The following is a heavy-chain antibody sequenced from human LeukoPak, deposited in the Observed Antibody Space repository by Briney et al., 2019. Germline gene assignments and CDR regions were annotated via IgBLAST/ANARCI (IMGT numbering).Heavy chain of an antibody. CDR1: GESFSGYY. D-gene: IGHD3-3*01. V-gene: IGHV4-34*12. J-gene: IGHJ4*02. CDR2: IIDSGST. CDR3: ARGLASGYPPIPFDY. Sequence: SETLSLTCAVFGESFSGYYWTWLRQPPGKGLEWIGEIIDSGSTNYNPSPKSRVNISVDTSKIQFSLNLSSVTAADTAVYYCARGLASGYPPIPFDYWGQGTLVTVSS.